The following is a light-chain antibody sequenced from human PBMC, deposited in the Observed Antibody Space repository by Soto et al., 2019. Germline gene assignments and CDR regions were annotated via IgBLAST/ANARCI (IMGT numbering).Light chain of an antibody. V-gene: IGLV1-40*01. CDR1: SSNIGAGYD. CDR3: QSYDSTLSARYV. CDR2: GNI. J-gene: IGLJ1*01. Sequence: QAVLTQPPSVSGAPGQRVTISCTVSSSNIGAGYDVHWYQQRPGTAPKLLIFGNINRPSGVPDRVSGSKSGTSASLAITGLQAEDEGDYYCQSYDSTLSARYVFGTGTKVTVL.